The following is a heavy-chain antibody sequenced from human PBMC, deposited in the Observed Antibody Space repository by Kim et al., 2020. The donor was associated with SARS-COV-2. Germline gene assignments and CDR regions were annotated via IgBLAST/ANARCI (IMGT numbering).Heavy chain of an antibody. J-gene: IGHJ4*02. CDR2: INGDGSST. Sequence: GGSLRLSCAASGFTFSRYWMHWVRQVPGKGLMWVSRINGDGSSTSYAGSVRGRFTISRDNAENTLYLQMNSLRADDTAIYYCVRDVEANNVCFDWGEGALVTVSS. CDR3: VRDVEANNVCFD. V-gene: IGHV3-74*01. CDR1: GFTFSRYW. D-gene: IGHD2-15*01.